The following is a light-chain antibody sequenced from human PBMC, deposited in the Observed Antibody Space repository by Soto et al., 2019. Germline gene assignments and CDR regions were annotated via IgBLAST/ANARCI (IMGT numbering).Light chain of an antibody. J-gene: IGLJ1*01. CDR1: SSNIGAEYD. V-gene: IGLV1-40*01. Sequence: QSVLTQPPSVSGAPGQSVAISCTGSSSNIGAEYDVHWYQQLPGTAPKRLIYGDNNRPSGVPDRFSGSKSGTSASLAITGLQPEDEADYYCQSYGSSLTTFVFGTGTKVTVL. CDR3: QSYGSSLTTFV. CDR2: GDN.